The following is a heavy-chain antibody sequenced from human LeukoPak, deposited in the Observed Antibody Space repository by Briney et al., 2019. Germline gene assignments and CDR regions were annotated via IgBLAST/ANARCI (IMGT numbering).Heavy chain of an antibody. D-gene: IGHD6-6*01. CDR1: GGSISGYY. V-gene: IGHV4-59*01. J-gene: IGHJ4*02. CDR3: ARDEAAVRLDS. Sequence: SETLSLTCTVSGGSISGYYWSWIRQPPGRGLEWIGYIYYSGSTNYNPSLKSRVTMSVDTSKHQFSLKLSSVTAADTAVYYCARDEAAVRLDSWGQGTLVTVSS. CDR2: IYYSGST.